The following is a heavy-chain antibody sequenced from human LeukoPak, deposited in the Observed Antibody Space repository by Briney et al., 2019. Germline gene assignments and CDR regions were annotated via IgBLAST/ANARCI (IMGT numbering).Heavy chain of an antibody. V-gene: IGHV3-23*01. CDR3: AKGGYEYVWGSFDY. Sequence: GGSLRLSCAASGFTFISYAMSWVRQASGKGLEWVSGISGSGGSTYYADSVKGRFTISRDNSKNTLYLQMNSLRAEDTAVYYCAKGGYEYVWGSFDYWGQGTLVTVSS. J-gene: IGHJ4*02. CDR2: ISGSGGST. CDR1: GFTFISYA. D-gene: IGHD3-16*01.